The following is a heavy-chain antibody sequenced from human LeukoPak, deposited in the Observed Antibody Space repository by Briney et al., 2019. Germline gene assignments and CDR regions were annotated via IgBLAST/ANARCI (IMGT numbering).Heavy chain of an antibody. J-gene: IGHJ6*02. D-gene: IGHD6-19*01. CDR3: ARDSSGWGLDV. Sequence: GGSLRLSCAASGFTFSNAWMHWVRQATGKGLEWVSAIGRAGDTHYPGSVKGRFTISRENAKNSLYLQMNSQRAGDTAVYYRARDSSGWGLDVWGQGTTVTVSS. CDR2: IGRAGDT. V-gene: IGHV3-13*04. CDR1: GFTFSNAW.